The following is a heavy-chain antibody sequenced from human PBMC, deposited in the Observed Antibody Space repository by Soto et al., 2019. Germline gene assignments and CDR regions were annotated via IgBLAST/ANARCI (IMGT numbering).Heavy chain of an antibody. CDR3: ARVGSSSGMGV. CDR1: GYSISSGYY. V-gene: IGHV4-38-2*01. J-gene: IGHJ6*02. CDR2: IYHSGST. Sequence: PSETLSLTCAVSGYSISSGYYWGCIRQPPGKGLEWIGSIYHSGSTYYNPSLKSRVTISVDTSKNQFSLKLSSVTAADTAVYYCARVGSSSGMGVWGQGTTVTVSS. D-gene: IGHD6-6*01.